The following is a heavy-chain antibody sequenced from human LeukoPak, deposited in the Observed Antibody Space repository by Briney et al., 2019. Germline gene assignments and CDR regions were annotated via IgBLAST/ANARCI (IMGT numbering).Heavy chain of an antibody. CDR1: GGSISSSSYY. Sequence: PSETLSLTCTVSGGSISSSSYYWGWIRQPPGKGLEWIGSIYYSGSTYYNPSLKSRVTISVDTSKNQFSLKLSSVTAADTAVYYCARYIVGATTTGFDPWGQGTLVTVSS. D-gene: IGHD1-26*01. CDR3: ARYIVGATTTGFDP. J-gene: IGHJ5*02. V-gene: IGHV4-39*01. CDR2: IYYSGST.